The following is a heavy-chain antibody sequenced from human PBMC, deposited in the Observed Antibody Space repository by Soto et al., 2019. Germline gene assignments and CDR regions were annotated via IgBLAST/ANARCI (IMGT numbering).Heavy chain of an antibody. J-gene: IGHJ6*02. V-gene: IGHV3-30*18. CDR2: ISYDGSNK. D-gene: IGHD1-26*01. CDR1: GFTFSSYG. Sequence: GGSLRLSCAASGFTFSSYGMHWVRQAPGKGLEWVAVISYDGSNKYYADSVKGRFTISRDNSKNTLYLQMNSLRAEDTAVYYCAKAYIVGDDYYYYGMDVWGQGTTVTVSS. CDR3: AKAYIVGDDYYYYGMDV.